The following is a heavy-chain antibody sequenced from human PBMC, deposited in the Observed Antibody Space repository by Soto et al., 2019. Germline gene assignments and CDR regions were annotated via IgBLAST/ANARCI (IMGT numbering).Heavy chain of an antibody. D-gene: IGHD3-22*01. J-gene: IGHJ4*02. V-gene: IGHV4-30-4*01. Sequence: SETLSLTCTVSGGSISSGDYYWSWIRQPPGKGLEWIGYIYYSGSTYYNPSLKSRVTISVDTSKNQFSLKLSSVAAADTAVYYCARGRYYDSSGYYGYWGKGTLVTVS. CDR2: IYYSGST. CDR1: GGSISSGDYY. CDR3: ARGRYYDSSGYYGY.